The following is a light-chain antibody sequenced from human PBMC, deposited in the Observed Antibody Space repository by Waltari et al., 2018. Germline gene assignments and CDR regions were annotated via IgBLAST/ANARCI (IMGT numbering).Light chain of an antibody. J-gene: IGKJ1*01. V-gene: IGKV3-15*01. CDR2: DAS. Sequence: DIVMTQSPATLSVSPGESATLSCRASQSVSSNLAWYQQRPGQAPRLLIYDASTRATAIPARFSGSGSGTEFTLTIDSLQSEDFAVYYCQQYNNWPLTFGQGTKVEIK. CDR3: QQYNNWPLT. CDR1: QSVSSN.